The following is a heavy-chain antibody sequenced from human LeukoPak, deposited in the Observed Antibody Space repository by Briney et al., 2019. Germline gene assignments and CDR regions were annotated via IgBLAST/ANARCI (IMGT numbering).Heavy chain of an antibody. CDR2: INPSGGST. J-gene: IGHJ4*02. V-gene: IGHV1-46*01. CDR1: GYTFTDYY. D-gene: IGHD2-2*01. CDR3: ARVAGYCSSTSCHTYFDY. Sequence: ASVKVSCKASGYTFTDYYMHWVRQAPGQGLEWMGIINPSGGSTSYAQKFQGRVTMTRDTSTSTVYMELSSLRSEDTAVYYCARVAGYCSSTSCHTYFDYWGQGTLVTVSS.